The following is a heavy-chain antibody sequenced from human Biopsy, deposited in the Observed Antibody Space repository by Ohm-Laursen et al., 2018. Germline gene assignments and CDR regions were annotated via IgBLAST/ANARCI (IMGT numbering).Heavy chain of an antibody. CDR1: GGSINSGGHF. V-gene: IGHV4-31*01. CDR2: IYDNGDT. Sequence: TLSLTWSVSGGSINSGGHFWGWVRQSPGKGLEWIGYIYDNGDTYYNPSLMSLVSISADTSKNQVSLRLNSVTAADTAVYYCTRVRTFGGVIGGYYFDSWARESWSPSPQ. CDR3: TRVRTFGGVIGGYYFDS. D-gene: IGHD3-16*02. J-gene: IGHJ4*02.